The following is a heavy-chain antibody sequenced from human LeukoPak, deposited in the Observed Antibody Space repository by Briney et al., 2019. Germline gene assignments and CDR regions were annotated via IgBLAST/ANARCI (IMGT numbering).Heavy chain of an antibody. D-gene: IGHD6-19*01. CDR2: INHSGST. V-gene: IGHV4-34*01. Sequence: SETLSLTCDVSGGSLIGHYWSWIRQPPEKGLEWIGEINHSGSTNYNPSLKSRVTISVDTSKNQFSLKLSSVTAADTAVYYCARNRAVAFNYGLDVWGRGTTVTVSS. CDR3: ARNRAVAFNYGLDV. J-gene: IGHJ6*02. CDR1: GGSLIGHY.